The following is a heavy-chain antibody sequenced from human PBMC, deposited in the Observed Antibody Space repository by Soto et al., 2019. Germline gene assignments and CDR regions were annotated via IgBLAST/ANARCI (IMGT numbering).Heavy chain of an antibody. CDR1: GFTFSSYA. V-gene: IGHV3-23*01. J-gene: IGHJ4*02. D-gene: IGHD3-10*01. Sequence: EVQLLESGGGLVQPGGSLRLSCAASGFTFSSYAMSWVRQAPGKGLEWVSAISGSGGSTYYADSVKGRFTISRDNSKNTLYLQMNSLRAEDTAVYYSAKDRGGDMVRGPFDYWGQGTLVTVSS. CDR3: AKDRGGDMVRGPFDY. CDR2: ISGSGGST.